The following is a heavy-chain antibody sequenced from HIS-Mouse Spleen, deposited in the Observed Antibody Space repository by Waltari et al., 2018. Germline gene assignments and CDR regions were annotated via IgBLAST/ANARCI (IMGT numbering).Heavy chain of an antibody. CDR1: GFSLSTSGMC. Sequence: QVTLRESGPALVKPTQTLTLTCTFSGFSLSTSGMCVSWIRQPPGKALEWLARIDWDDDKYYSTALKTRLTISKATSKNQVVLTMPNMDPVDTATYYCARIAEGYSSGWYAFDYWGQGTLVTVSS. CDR2: IDWDDDK. D-gene: IGHD6-19*01. CDR3: ARIAEGYSSGWYAFDY. J-gene: IGHJ4*02. V-gene: IGHV2-70*15.